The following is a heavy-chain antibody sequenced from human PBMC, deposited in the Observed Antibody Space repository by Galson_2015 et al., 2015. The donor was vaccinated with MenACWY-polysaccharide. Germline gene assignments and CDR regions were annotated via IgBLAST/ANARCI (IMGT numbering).Heavy chain of an antibody. CDR2: IYYTGTT. Sequence: LSLTCTVSGGSIRSYRWTWIRQPPGKGLEWIGYIYYTGTTKYNPSLTSRVTISVDTSKKYFSLKLSSVTAADTAVYYCAGLMAGSPFGWFDPWGQGTLVTVSS. CDR1: GGSIRSYR. J-gene: IGHJ5*02. D-gene: IGHD6-19*01. V-gene: IGHV4-59*01. CDR3: AGLMAGSPFGWFDP.